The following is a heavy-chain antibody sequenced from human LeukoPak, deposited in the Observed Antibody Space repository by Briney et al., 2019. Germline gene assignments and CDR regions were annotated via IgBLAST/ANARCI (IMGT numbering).Heavy chain of an antibody. D-gene: IGHD1-7*01. CDR1: GFTFSSYA. CDR2: ITGTSDST. V-gene: IGHV3-23*01. CDR3: AKDYHTTDSNSDPFDY. Sequence: PGGSLRLSCAASGFTFSSYAMSWVRQAPGKGLEWASGITGTSDSTYYADFVKGRFSIFRDNPKNTLSLQMHSLRAEDTAIYYCAKDYHTTDSNSDPFDYWGQGTLVTVSS. J-gene: IGHJ4*02.